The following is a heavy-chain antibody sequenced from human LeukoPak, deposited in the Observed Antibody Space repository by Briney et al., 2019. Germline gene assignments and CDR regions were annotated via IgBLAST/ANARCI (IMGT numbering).Heavy chain of an antibody. CDR3: ASVGSYYYDSSGPSNAFDI. D-gene: IGHD3-22*01. V-gene: IGHV4-39*07. J-gene: IGHJ3*02. CDR2: IYYSGST. CDR1: GGSISSSSYY. Sequence: PSETLSLTCTVSGGSISSSSYYWGWIRQPPGKGLEWIGSIYYSGSTNYNPSLKSRVTISVDTSKNQFSLKLSSVTAADTAVYYCASVGSYYYDSSGPSNAFDIWGQGTMVTVSS.